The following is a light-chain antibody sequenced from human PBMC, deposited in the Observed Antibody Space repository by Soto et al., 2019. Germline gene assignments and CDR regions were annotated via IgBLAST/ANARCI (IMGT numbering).Light chain of an antibody. CDR2: DAS. CDR3: QQSYSTPRVT. CDR1: QSINIW. V-gene: IGKV1-5*01. Sequence: DVQRTQSPATLSASVGDRVTITVRASQSINIWLAWYQQKPGKAPKLLIYDASSLESGVPSRFSGSGSGTEFTLTISSLQLEDFATYYCQQSYSTPRVTFGQGTRLEIK. J-gene: IGKJ5*01.